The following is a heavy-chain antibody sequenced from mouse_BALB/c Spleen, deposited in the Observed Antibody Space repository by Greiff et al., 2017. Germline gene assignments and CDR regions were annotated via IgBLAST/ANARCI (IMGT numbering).Heavy chain of an antibody. J-gene: IGHJ2*01. CDR1: GYAFSSSW. CDR2: IYPGDGET. V-gene: IGHV1-82*01. CDR3: ARSYGNYGDYFDY. D-gene: IGHD2-1*01. Sequence: QVQLQQSGPELVKPGASVKISCKASGYAFSSSWMNWVKQRPGQGLEWIGRIYPGDGETNYNGKFKGKATLTADKSSSTAYMQLSSLTSVDSAVYFCARSYGNYGDYFDYWGQGTTLTVSS.